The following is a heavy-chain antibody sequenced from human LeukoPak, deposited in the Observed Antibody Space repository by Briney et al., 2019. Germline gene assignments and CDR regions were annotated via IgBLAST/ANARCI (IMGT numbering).Heavy chain of an antibody. Sequence: QPGGSLRLSCAASGFTFSSYWMHWVRQAPGKGLLWVSHINSDGSTTTYAGSVQGRFTISRDNAKNALYLQMNSLRAEDTAVYYCARGDGYGLFDYWGQGTLVTVSS. D-gene: IGHD5-24*01. CDR3: ARGDGYGLFDY. CDR2: INSDGSTT. J-gene: IGHJ4*02. V-gene: IGHV3-74*01. CDR1: GFTFSSYW.